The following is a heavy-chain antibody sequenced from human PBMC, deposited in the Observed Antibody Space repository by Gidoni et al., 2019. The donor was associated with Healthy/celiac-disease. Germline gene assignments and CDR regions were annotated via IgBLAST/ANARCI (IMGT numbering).Heavy chain of an antibody. CDR3: ARRVLLWFGEPGRFDP. V-gene: IGHV5-10-1*03. J-gene: IGHJ5*02. Sequence: EVQLVQSGAEVKKPGESLRISCKGSGYSFTSYWISWVRQMPGKGLEWMGRIDPSDSYTNYSPSFQGHVTISADKSISTAYLQWSSLKASDTAMYYCARRVLLWFGEPGRFDPWGQGTLVTVSS. D-gene: IGHD3-10*01. CDR2: IDPSDSYT. CDR1: GYSFTSYW.